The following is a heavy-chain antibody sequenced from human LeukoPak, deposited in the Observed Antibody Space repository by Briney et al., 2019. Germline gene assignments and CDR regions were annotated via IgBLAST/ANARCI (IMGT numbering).Heavy chain of an antibody. V-gene: IGHV1-24*01. Sequence: ASVKVSCKVSGYTLTELSMHWVRQAPGKGLEWMGGFDPEDGETIYAQKFQGRVTMTEDTSIDTAYMELSSLRSEDTAVYYCATHRITGWYRGIGDYWGQGTLVTVSS. CDR3: ATHRITGWYRGIGDY. CDR1: GYTLTELS. J-gene: IGHJ4*02. CDR2: FDPEDGET. D-gene: IGHD6-19*01.